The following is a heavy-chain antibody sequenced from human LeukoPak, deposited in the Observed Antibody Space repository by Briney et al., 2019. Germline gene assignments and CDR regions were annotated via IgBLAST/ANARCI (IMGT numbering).Heavy chain of an antibody. CDR2: ISWNSDSI. D-gene: IGHD1-26*01. CDR1: VFTFSSYA. V-gene: IGHV3-9*03. Sequence: GGSLRLSRAASVFTFSSYAMSWVRQAPGKGLEWVSGISWNSDSIDYADSVEGRFTISRDNAKNSLYLQMDSLRTEDMALYYCAKSRNSGSYSRGWWFFDLWGRGTLVSVSS. CDR3: AKSRNSGSYSRGWWFFDL. J-gene: IGHJ2*01.